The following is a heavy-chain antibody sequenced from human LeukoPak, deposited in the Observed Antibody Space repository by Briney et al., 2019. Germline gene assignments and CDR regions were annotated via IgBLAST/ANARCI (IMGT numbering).Heavy chain of an antibody. V-gene: IGHV3-23*01. D-gene: IGHD2-8*01. Sequence: GGSLRLSCVASRFTLRTYAMTWVRQAPGKGLEWVSSITSSGAAYYADSVKGRFTISRDNTKNTLYLQMKSLRAADTAIYYCAKDPNGDYIGALDGWDQGDNGHRLF. J-gene: IGHJ3*01. CDR2: ITSSGAA. CDR3: AKDPNGDYIGALDG. CDR1: RFTLRTYA.